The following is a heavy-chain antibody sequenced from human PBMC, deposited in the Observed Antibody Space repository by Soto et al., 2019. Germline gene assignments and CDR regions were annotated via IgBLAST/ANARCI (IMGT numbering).Heavy chain of an antibody. Sequence: QITLKESGPTLVKPTQTLTLTCTFSGFSLSTSGVDVGWIRQPPGKALEWLALIYWDDDKRYKPSLKSRLTITKGTSGNQVVLTMTNMDPLDTATYDCAHRRPYSSSPEYFFDYWGQGTLVTVSS. J-gene: IGHJ4*02. D-gene: IGHD6-6*01. CDR1: GFSLSTSGVD. CDR3: AHRRPYSSSPEYFFDY. CDR2: IYWDDDK. V-gene: IGHV2-5*02.